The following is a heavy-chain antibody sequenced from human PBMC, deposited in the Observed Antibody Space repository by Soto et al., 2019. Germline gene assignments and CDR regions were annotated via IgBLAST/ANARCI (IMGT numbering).Heavy chain of an antibody. CDR1: GYTFVTYG. J-gene: IGHJ3*02. V-gene: IGHV1-18*01. CDR2: ISPYNDNT. D-gene: IGHD6-19*01. Sequence: QVQLVQSGAEVKEPGASVKVSCKASGYTFVTYGISWVRQAPGQGLEWMGWISPYNDNTKYVQKFQGRVTMTTDTPPSTVYMELRSLRSDDTAVYYCSRDAQKWLVAAFDIWGQGTMVTVSS. CDR3: SRDAQKWLVAAFDI.